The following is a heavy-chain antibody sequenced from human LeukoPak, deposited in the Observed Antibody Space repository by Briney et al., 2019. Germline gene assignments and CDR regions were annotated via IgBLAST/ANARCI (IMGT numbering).Heavy chain of an antibody. CDR1: GFTFNGYG. Sequence: GGSLRLSCAASGFTFNGYGIHWVRQAPGKGLWWGAVIWYDRSNKNYTASVKGRFTISRDNSKNTLYLQMNSLRAEDTAVYYCARARTTRGFDYWGQGTLVTVSS. D-gene: IGHD1-1*01. CDR3: ARARTTRGFDY. V-gene: IGHV3-33*01. J-gene: IGHJ4*02. CDR2: IWYDRSNK.